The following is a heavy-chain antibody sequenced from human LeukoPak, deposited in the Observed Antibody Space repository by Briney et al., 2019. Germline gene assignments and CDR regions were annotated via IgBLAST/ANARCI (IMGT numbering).Heavy chain of an antibody. V-gene: IGHV4-4*07. D-gene: IGHD4-11*01. CDR3: AKDLASYSIYSDAFDI. Sequence: PSETLSLTCTVSNGSISNYYWSWIRQPAGKGLEWIGRIYTSGSTSYNPSLKGRVTMPLDTSKNQVSLKLTSVTAADTAVYYCAKDLASYSIYSDAFDIWGQGTMVTVSS. J-gene: IGHJ3*02. CDR2: IYTSGST. CDR1: NGSISNYY.